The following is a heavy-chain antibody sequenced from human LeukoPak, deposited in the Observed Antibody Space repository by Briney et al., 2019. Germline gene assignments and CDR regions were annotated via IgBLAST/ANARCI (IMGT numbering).Heavy chain of an antibody. V-gene: IGHV1-2*02. Sequence: ASVKVSCKASGYTFTGYYMHWVRQAPGQGLEWMGWINPNSGGTNYAQKFQGRVTMTRDTSISTAYMELSRLRSDDTAVYYCAWTYYYDSSGYRSDAFDIWGQGTMVTVSS. CDR1: GYTFTGYY. J-gene: IGHJ3*02. CDR2: INPNSGGT. CDR3: AWTYYYDSSGYRSDAFDI. D-gene: IGHD3-22*01.